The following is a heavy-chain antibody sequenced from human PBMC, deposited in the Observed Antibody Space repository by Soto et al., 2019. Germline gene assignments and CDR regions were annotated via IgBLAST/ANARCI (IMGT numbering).Heavy chain of an antibody. V-gene: IGHV2-5*02. J-gene: IGHJ5*02. CDR3: AHRQATGMLWSNCFDP. D-gene: IGHD5-18*01. CDR2: IYWDDDK. Sequence: QITLKESGPTLVKPTQTLTLTCTFSGFSLSTSGVGVGWFRQPPGKALEWLALIYWDDDKRYSPSLKSRLTIPKDTSKNQVVLTMTNMDPVDTATYCCAHRQATGMLWSNCFDPWGQGTLVTGSS. CDR1: GFSLSTSGVG.